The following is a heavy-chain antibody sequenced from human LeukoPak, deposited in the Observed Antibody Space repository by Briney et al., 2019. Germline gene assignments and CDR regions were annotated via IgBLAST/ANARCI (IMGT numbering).Heavy chain of an antibody. CDR3: ARSSYGPFYYYYMDV. Sequence: ASVKVSCKASGGTFSSYAISWVRQAPGQGLEWMGGIIPIFGTANYAQKFQGRVTITTDESTSTAYMELSSLRSEDTAVYYCARSSYGPFYYYYMDVWGKGTTVTVSS. CDR2: IIPIFGTA. CDR1: GGTFSSYA. V-gene: IGHV1-69*05. D-gene: IGHD5-18*01. J-gene: IGHJ6*03.